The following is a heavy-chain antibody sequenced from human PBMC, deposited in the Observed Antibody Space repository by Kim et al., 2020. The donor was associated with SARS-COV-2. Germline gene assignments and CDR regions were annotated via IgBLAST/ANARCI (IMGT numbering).Heavy chain of an antibody. CDR2: ISYDGSNK. D-gene: IGHD3-22*01. Sequence: GGSLRLSCAASGFTFSSYAMHWVRQAPGKGLEWVAVISYDGSNKYYADSVKGRFTISRDNSKNTLYLQMNSLRAEDTAVYYCARSRIVVANYDYWGQGTLVTVSS. CDR1: GFTFSSYA. V-gene: IGHV3-30*04. J-gene: IGHJ4*02. CDR3: ARSRIVVANYDY.